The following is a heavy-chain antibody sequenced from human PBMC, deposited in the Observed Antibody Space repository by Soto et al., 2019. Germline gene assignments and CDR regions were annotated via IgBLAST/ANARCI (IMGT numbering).Heavy chain of an antibody. D-gene: IGHD6-13*01. V-gene: IGHV3-7*01. Sequence: PGGSLRLSCAASGFTFSSYWMTWVRQAPGEGPEWVANIKQDGSETYYVDSVKGRFTISRDNAKNSLYLQMNRLRAEDTAVYYCASGNSWEDPGWGQGTLVTVSS. CDR1: GFTFSSYW. CDR3: ASGNSWEDPG. CDR2: IKQDGSET. J-gene: IGHJ4*02.